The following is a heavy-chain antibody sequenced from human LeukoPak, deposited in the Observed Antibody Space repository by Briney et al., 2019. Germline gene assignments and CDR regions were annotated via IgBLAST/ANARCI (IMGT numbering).Heavy chain of an antibody. J-gene: IGHJ5*02. Sequence: ASVKFSCQASGYPFTGYYMHWVRPAPGQGLEWMGWINPNSGGTNYAQKFQGRVTMTRDTSISTAYMELSRLRSDDTAVYYCARVFGRKYSTGGFDPWGQGTLVTVSS. D-gene: IGHD6-25*01. CDR2: INPNSGGT. CDR1: GYPFTGYY. CDR3: ARVFGRKYSTGGFDP. V-gene: IGHV1-2*02.